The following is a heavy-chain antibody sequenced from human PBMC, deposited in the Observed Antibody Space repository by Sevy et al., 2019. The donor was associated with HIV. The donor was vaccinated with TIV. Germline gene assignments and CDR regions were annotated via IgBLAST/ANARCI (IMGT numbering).Heavy chain of an antibody. V-gene: IGHV1-2*02. CDR3: ARGRCTNGVCYYFDY. CDR2: INPNGGGT. Sequence: ASVKVSCKASGYTFTGYYMHWVRQAPGQGLEWMGWINPNGGGTNYAQKFQGRVTMTRDTSISTAYMELSRLRSDDTAVYYCARGRCTNGVCYYFDYWGQGTLVTVSS. J-gene: IGHJ4*02. D-gene: IGHD2-8*01. CDR1: GYTFTGYY.